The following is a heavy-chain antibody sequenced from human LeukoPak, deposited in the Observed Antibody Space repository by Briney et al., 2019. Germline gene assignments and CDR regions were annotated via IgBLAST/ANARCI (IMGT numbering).Heavy chain of an antibody. D-gene: IGHD3-22*01. CDR2: TYYRSKWYN. CDR3: ARDIRAYYYESSGYAFDY. CDR1: GDSVSSNSAA. Sequence: SQTLSLTCAISGDSVSSNSAAWNWIRQSPSRGLEWLGRTYYRSKWYNDYAVSVKSRITINPDASKNQFPLQLNSVTPEDTAVYYCARDIRAYYYESSGYAFDYWGQGTLVTVSS. J-gene: IGHJ4*02. V-gene: IGHV6-1*01.